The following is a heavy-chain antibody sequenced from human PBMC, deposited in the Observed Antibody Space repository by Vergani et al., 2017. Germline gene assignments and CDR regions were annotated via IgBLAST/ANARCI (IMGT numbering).Heavy chain of an antibody. V-gene: IGHV1-2*02. CDR3: AREGSVRFLVWLGNWFDP. CDR1: GYTFTGYY. Sequence: QVQLVQSGAEVKKPGASVKVSCKASGYTFTGYYMHWVRQAPGQGLEWMGWINPNSGGTNYAQKFQGRVTMTRDTAISTAYMELSRLRSDDTAVYYCAREGSVRFLVWLGNWFDPWGQGTLVTVSS. D-gene: IGHD3-3*01. CDR2: INPNSGGT. J-gene: IGHJ5*02.